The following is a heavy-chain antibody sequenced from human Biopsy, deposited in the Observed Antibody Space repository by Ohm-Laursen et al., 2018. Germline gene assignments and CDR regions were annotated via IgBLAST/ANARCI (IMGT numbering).Heavy chain of an antibody. CDR1: GYPFSNYY. CDR3: ARMEQPHDY. CDR2: INPNSGDT. Sequence: ASVKVSCRASGYPFSNYYLFWVRQAPGQGLEWMGRINPNSGDTVFARNFQGRVTMTRDTAISTVYMDLRNLRPDDTAVYFCARMEQPHDYWGQGTLVTVSS. J-gene: IGHJ4*02. V-gene: IGHV1-2*06. D-gene: IGHD6-13*01.